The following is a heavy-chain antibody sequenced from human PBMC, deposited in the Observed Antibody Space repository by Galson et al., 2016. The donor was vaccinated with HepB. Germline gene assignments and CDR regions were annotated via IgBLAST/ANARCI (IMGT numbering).Heavy chain of an antibody. D-gene: IGHD3-10*01. CDR1: GFTFSGYA. V-gene: IGHV3-30*04. Sequence: SLRLSCAASGFTFSGYAMHWVRQAPGKGLEWVAVVSYDGSIISYADSVKGRFTISRHNSKNTLYLQMNSLRAEDTALYYCAKGYGYFDYWGQGTLVTVSS. J-gene: IGHJ4*02. CDR2: VSYDGSII. CDR3: AKGYGYFDY.